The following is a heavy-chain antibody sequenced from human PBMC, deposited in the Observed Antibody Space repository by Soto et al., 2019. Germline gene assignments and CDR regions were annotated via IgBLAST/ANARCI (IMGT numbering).Heavy chain of an antibody. J-gene: IGHJ3*02. D-gene: IGHD6-19*01. CDR1: GFTFSSYG. CDR2: IWYDGSNK. CDR3: ARDKVISSGWLDI. Sequence: GSLRLSCAASGFTFSSYGMHWVRQAPGKGLEWVAVIWYDGSNKYYADSVKGRFTISRDNSKNTLYLQMNSLRAEDTAVYYCARDKVISSGWLDIWGQGTMVTVSS. V-gene: IGHV3-33*01.